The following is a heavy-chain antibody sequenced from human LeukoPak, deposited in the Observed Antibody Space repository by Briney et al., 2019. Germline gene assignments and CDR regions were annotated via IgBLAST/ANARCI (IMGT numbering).Heavy chain of an antibody. CDR2: IKQDGSEK. J-gene: IGHJ4*02. Sequence: GGSLRLSCAASGFTFSSYWMSWVRQAPGKGLEWVANIKQDGSEKYYVDSVKGRITISRDNAKNSLYLQMNSLRAEDTAVYYCARTGRSNYYDSSGYYWGQGTLVTVSS. V-gene: IGHV3-7*01. CDR1: GFTFSSYW. D-gene: IGHD3-22*01. CDR3: ARTGRSNYYDSSGYY.